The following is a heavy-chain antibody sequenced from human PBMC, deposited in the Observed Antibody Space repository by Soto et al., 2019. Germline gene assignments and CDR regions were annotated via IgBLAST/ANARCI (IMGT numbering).Heavy chain of an antibody. CDR2: IYYSGST. CDR1: GGSISSYY. CDR3: ARVRYGDDYYDY. Sequence: SETLSLTCTVSGGSISSYYWSWIRQPPGKGLEWIGYIYYSGSTNYNPSLKSRVTISVDTSKNQFSLKLSSVTAADTAVYYCARVRYGDDYYDYWGQGTLVTAS. D-gene: IGHD4-17*01. J-gene: IGHJ4*02. V-gene: IGHV4-59*01.